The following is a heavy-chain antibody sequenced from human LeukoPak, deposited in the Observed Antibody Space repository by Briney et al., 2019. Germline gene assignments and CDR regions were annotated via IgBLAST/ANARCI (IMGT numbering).Heavy chain of an antibody. CDR1: GYIFTNYW. D-gene: IGHD4-17*01. J-gene: IGHJ2*01. CDR3: ARAATVTGDWYFDF. CDR2: INCAESYA. V-gene: IGHV5-10-1*01. Sequence: GVSLQISCQGSGYIFTNYWISWVRPMPGRGLEWMGWINCAESYAIYSPSFQGHVTMSADRSIRTVYLQWASLKTSDNAIYDCARAATVTGDWYFDFWGPGTLVTVSS.